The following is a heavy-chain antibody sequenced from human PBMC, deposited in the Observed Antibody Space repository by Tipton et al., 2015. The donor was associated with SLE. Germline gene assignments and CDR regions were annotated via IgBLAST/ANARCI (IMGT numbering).Heavy chain of an antibody. CDR3: ARLPNSRYYYYGMDV. CDR2: INHSGST. D-gene: IGHD2-2*01. J-gene: IGHJ6*02. Sequence: LRLSCTVSGGSISSGDYYWSWIRQPPGKGLEWIGEINHSGSTNYNPSLKSRVTISVDTSKNQFSLKLSSVTAADTAVYYCARLPNSRYYYYGMDVWGQGTTVTVSS. V-gene: IGHV4-61*08. CDR1: GGSISSGDYY.